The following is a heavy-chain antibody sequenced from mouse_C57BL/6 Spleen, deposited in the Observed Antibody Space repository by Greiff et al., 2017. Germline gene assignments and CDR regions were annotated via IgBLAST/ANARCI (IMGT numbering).Heavy chain of an antibody. D-gene: IGHD2-1*01. V-gene: IGHV1-82*01. Sequence: QVQLQQSGPELVKPGASVKISCKASGYAFSSSWMNWVKQRPGKGLEWIGRIYPGEGDTNYNGKFKGKATLTADKSSSTAYMQLSSLTSEDSAVYFCARGGNSRYFDVWGTGTTVTVSS. CDR2: IYPGEGDT. CDR3: ARGGNSRYFDV. J-gene: IGHJ1*03. CDR1: GYAFSSSW.